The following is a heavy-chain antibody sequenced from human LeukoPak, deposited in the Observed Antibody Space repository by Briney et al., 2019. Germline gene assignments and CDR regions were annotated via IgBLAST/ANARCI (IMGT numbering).Heavy chain of an antibody. CDR3: ARQEVTAFFDY. CDR2: IYPGASDT. CDR1: GYSFTSYW. D-gene: IGHD2-21*02. J-gene: IGHJ4*02. Sequence: GESLKISCKGSGYSFTSYWIGWVRQMPGKGLEWMGIIYPGASDTRHSPSFQGQVTISADKSISTAYLQWSSLKASDTAMYYCARQEVTAFFDYWGQGTLVTVSS. V-gene: IGHV5-51*01.